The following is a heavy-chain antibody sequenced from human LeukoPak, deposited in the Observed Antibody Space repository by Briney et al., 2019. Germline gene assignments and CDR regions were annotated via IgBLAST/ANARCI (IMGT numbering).Heavy chain of an antibody. CDR3: ARDSRAAADY. D-gene: IGHD6-13*01. CDR2: IKQDGSEK. V-gene: IGHV3-7*01. CDR1: GCTFSSYW. J-gene: IGHJ4*02. Sequence: GGSLRLSCAASGCTFSSYWMSWVRQAPGKGLEWVANIKQDGSEKYYVGSVKGRFTISRDNAKNSLYLQMNSLRAEDTAVYYCARDSRAAADYWGQGTLVSVSS.